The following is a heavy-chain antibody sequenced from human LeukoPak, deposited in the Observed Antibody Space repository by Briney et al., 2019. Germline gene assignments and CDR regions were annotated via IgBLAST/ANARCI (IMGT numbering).Heavy chain of an antibody. Sequence: GRSLRLSCAASGFTFSSYAMHWVRQAPGKGLEYVSAISSNGGNTYYGKFVKGRFTISRDNSKNTLYLQMGSLRAEDMAVYYCARGYDFWSGPNGYYFDYWGQGTLVTVSS. CDR3: ARGYDFWSGPNGYYFDY. CDR2: ISSNGGNT. D-gene: IGHD3-3*01. CDR1: GFTFSSYA. V-gene: IGHV3-64*01. J-gene: IGHJ4*02.